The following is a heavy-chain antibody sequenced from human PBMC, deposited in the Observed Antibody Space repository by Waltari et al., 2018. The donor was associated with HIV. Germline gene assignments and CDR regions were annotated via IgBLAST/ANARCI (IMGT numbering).Heavy chain of an antibody. V-gene: IGHV4-34*01. Sequence: VQLHQWGAGLLKPSETLSLTCAVYVDSFDDYDWSFSEHYWTWIRQSPRKGLEWIAEIDYRGSTNYNPSLGSRFSISIDTSKKQFSLKVTSVTAADTGVYYCARSVGFDHIWGSYPADWSQGIRVTVSS. D-gene: IGHD3-16*02. CDR2: IDYRGST. J-gene: IGHJ4*02. CDR1: VDSFDDYDWSFSEHY. CDR3: ARSVGFDHIWGSYPAD.